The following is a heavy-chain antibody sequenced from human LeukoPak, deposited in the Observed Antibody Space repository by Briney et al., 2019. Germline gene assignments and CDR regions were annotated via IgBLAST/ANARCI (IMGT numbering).Heavy chain of an antibody. CDR1: GYTFTGYY. CDR2: INPNSGGT. CDR3: ARGVPPAAGYY. Sequence: ASVKVSCKASGYTFTGYYMHWVRQAPGQGLEWMGWINPNSGGTNYAQKFQGRVTMTRNTSISTAYMELSSLRSEDTAVYYCARGVPPAAGYYWGQGTLVTVSS. V-gene: IGHV1-2*02. J-gene: IGHJ4*02. D-gene: IGHD6-13*01.